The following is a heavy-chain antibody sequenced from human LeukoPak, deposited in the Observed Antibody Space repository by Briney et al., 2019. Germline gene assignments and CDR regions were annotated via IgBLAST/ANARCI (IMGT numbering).Heavy chain of an antibody. J-gene: IGHJ5*02. CDR3: ARSDRYSSSWVNNLDDNWFDP. CDR1: GYTFTSYD. Sequence: RGSVKVSCKASGYTFTSYDINWVRQATGQGLEWMGWMNPNSGNTGYAQKFQGRVTMTRNTSISTAYMELSSLRSEDTAVYYCARSDRYSSSWVNNLDDNWFDPWDQGTLVTVSS. V-gene: IGHV1-8*01. D-gene: IGHD6-13*01. CDR2: MNPNSGNT.